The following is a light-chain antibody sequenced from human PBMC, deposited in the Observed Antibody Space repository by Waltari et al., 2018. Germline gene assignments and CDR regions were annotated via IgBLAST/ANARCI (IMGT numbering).Light chain of an antibody. CDR1: QSVSYSPDNKNF. CDR3: QQYYIAPWT. V-gene: IGKV4-1*01. J-gene: IGKJ1*01. CDR2: WAS. Sequence: DAVMTQSPDSLAVSLGERATINCKTTQSVSYSPDNKNFLAWFQQKPGQPPKLLIYWASTRESGVPDRFTGSGSGTDFPLTINSLQAEDVAVYYCQQYYIAPWTFGQGSKVEIK.